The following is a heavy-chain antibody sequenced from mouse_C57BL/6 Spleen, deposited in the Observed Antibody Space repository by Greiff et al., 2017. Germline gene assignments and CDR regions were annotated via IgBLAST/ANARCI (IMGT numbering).Heavy chain of an antibody. J-gene: IGHJ1*03. Sequence: QVQLQQSGAELVKPGASVKLSCKASGFTFTSYWITWVKQRPGQGLEWIEDIYPGSGSTNYTEKLKSKATLTVDTSSSTAYLQLSSLTSEDSAVYYCARSEVCDGYFDCDFDVWSTGTTVTVSS. CDR2: IYPGSGST. CDR1: GFTFTSYW. V-gene: IGHV1-55*01. D-gene: IGHD2-3*01. CDR3: ARSEVCDGYFDCDFDV.